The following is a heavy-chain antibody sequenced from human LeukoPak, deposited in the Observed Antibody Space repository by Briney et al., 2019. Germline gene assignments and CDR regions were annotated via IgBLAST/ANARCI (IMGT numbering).Heavy chain of an antibody. J-gene: IGHJ3*01. Sequence: PGGSLRLSCAASGFTFSTYAMSWVRQAPGKGLEWVSSTGRHTNYADSVEGRFTISRDNSKSTLYLQMDSLRAEDTAIYYCAKSWRSYDTSNYYALDLWGQGTMVTVSS. D-gene: IGHD3-22*01. V-gene: IGHV3-23*01. CDR1: GFTFSTYA. CDR2: TGRHT. CDR3: AKSWRSYDTSNYYALDL.